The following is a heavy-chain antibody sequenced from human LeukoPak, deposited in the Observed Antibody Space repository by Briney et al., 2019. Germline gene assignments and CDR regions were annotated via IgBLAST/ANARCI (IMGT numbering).Heavy chain of an antibody. CDR2: IYNNGAI. J-gene: IGHJ6*02. Sequence: SETLSLTCTVSGGSISTYYWSWIRQPAGKVLEWIGRIYNNGAINYNPSLKSRVTMSTDTSKNQFSLKLSSVTAADTAVYYCARNTYPFGVDVWGQGTTVTVSS. V-gene: IGHV4-4*07. CDR1: GGSISTYY. CDR3: ARNTYPFGVDV.